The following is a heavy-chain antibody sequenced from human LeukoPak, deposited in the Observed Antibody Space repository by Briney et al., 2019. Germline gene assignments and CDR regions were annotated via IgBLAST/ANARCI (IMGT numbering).Heavy chain of an antibody. CDR3: ARDVSQFPVY. CDR2: ISYDSTTI. D-gene: IGHD5-24*01. CDR1: GFTFSSNS. V-gene: IGHV3-48*01. Sequence: PGGSLRLSCAASGFTFSSNSMNWIRQAPGKGLEWLSYISYDSTTIYYADSVKGRFTISRDNAKNSLYLQMKSLRAEDTAVYYCARDVSQFPVYWGQGTLVTVSS. J-gene: IGHJ4*02.